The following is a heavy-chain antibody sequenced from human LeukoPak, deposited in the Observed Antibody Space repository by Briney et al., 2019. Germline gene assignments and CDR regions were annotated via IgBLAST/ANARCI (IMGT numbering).Heavy chain of an antibody. CDR3: ARAHYYGSGGDDY. CDR2: INPNSGGT. Sequence: APLKVSSKPPEYPLTASLMPWFRQPPGKGLEGLGWINPNSGGTNYAQKFQGRVTMTRDTSTSTAYMELSRLRSDDTAVYYCARAHYYGSGGDDYWGQGTLVTVSS. V-gene: IGHV1-2*02. D-gene: IGHD3-10*01. CDR1: EYPLTASL. J-gene: IGHJ4*02.